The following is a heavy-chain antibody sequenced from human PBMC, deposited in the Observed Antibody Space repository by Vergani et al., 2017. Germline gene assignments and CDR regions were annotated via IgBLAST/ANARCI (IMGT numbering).Heavy chain of an antibody. V-gene: IGHV3-30*02. Sequence: QVQLVESGGGVVQPGGSLRLSCAASGFTFSSYGMHWVCQAPGKGLEWVAFIRYDGSNKYYADSVKGRFTISRDNSKNTLYLQMNSLRAEDTAVYYCAKFGSYGSGGDAFDIWGQGTMVTVSS. CDR3: AKFGSYGSGGDAFDI. J-gene: IGHJ3*02. CDR1: GFTFSSYG. D-gene: IGHD3-10*01. CDR2: IRYDGSNK.